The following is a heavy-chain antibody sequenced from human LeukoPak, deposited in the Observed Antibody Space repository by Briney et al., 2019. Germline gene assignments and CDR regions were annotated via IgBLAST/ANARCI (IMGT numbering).Heavy chain of an antibody. CDR1: GFTFSSYG. CDR3: AKGYYDSSGLDAFDI. CDR2: IWYDGSNK. V-gene: IGHV3-33*06. D-gene: IGHD3-22*01. J-gene: IGHJ3*02. Sequence: GGSLRLSCAASGFTFSSYGMHWVRQAPGKGLEWVAVIWYDGSNKYYADSVKGRFTLSRDNSKNTLYLQMNSLRAEDTAVYYCAKGYYDSSGLDAFDIWGQGTMVTVSS.